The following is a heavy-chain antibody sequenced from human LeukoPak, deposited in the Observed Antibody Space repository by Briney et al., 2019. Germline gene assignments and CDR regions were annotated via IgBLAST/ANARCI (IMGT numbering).Heavy chain of an antibody. CDR3: LSGSGH. CDR2: INEDGSEK. D-gene: IGHD3-10*01. J-gene: IGHJ4*02. V-gene: IGHV3-7*01. CDR1: GFIFRNYW. Sequence: GGSLRLSCAAAGFIFRNYWMGWVRQAPGKGLEWVAHINEDGSEKYYVDSVKGRFIISRDNAKNSIYLQMNILRAEDTAVFYCLSGSGHCGQGTLVTVSS.